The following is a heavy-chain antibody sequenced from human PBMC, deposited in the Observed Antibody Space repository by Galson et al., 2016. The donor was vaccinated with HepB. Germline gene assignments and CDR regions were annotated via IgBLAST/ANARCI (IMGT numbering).Heavy chain of an antibody. V-gene: IGHV2-70*11. Sequence: PALVKPTQTLTLTCTFSGFSLSTSAMCVSWIRQPPGKALEWLARIDWDDDKYYSTSLKTRLPISKDTSKNEVVLTMTNIDPVDTATYYCARNTMIGGAQKDGTPVYHYNGMDVWGQGTTVTVSS. CDR3: ARNTMIGGAQKDGTPVYHYNGMDV. D-gene: IGHD3-10*01. CDR1: GFSLSTSAMC. CDR2: IDWDDDK. J-gene: IGHJ6*02.